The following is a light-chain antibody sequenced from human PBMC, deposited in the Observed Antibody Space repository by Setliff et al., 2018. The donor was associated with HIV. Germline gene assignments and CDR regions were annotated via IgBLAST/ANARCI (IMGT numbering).Light chain of an antibody. Sequence: QSALTQPASVSGSPGQSITLSCTGTSSDVGGYNYVSWYQQHPDKAPKLMIYDVENRPSGVSNRFSGSKSGNTASLTISGLQAEDEADYYCSSYTSNNLYVFGTGTKVTVL. J-gene: IGLJ1*01. V-gene: IGLV2-14*01. CDR1: SSDVGGYNY. CDR2: DVE. CDR3: SSYTSNNLYV.